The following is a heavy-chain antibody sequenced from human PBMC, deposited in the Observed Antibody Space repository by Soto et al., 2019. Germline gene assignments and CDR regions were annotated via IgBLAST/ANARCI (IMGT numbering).Heavy chain of an antibody. D-gene: IGHD3-16*01. J-gene: IGHJ4*03. V-gene: IGHV4-39*01. CDR1: GGSISSSSYY. Sequence: SETLSLTCTVSGGSISSSSYYWGWIRPPPGKGLEWVGSIYCSGRTYSNPSLKRRVTISVDTSKNQFSLKLSSVTAADTAVYYFVRAGDGWPSYVDFRGPGTL. CDR3: VRAGDGWPSYVDF. CDR2: IYCSGRT.